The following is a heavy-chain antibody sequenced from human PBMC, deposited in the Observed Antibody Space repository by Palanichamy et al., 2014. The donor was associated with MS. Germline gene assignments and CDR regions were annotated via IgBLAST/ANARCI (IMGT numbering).Heavy chain of an antibody. J-gene: IGHJ4*02. CDR3: TTRRSLDN. CDR1: GYTFTDSF. Sequence: EVLLVQSGAEVKKPGTAVRISCRASGYTFTDSFLHWVKQAPGEGLMWVGLVDPEDGETKCAEEFQGRVTMTADTSTYTAYMELSSLRSDDTAVYYCTTRRSLDNWGQGTLVTVSS. D-gene: IGHD3-10*01. V-gene: IGHV1-69-2*01. CDR2: VDPEDGET.